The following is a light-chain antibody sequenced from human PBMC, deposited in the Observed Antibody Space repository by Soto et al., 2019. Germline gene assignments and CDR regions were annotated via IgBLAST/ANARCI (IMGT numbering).Light chain of an antibody. J-gene: IGLJ1*01. Sequence: QSVLTQPRSVSGSPGQSVTVSCIGTSXDVGDYNSVSWYQQHPGKAPKLMIYDVSKRPSGVPDRFSGSKSGNTASLTISGPQAEDEADYYCCSYVGGYSYVFGIGTKVTVL. CDR2: DVS. CDR1: SXDVGDYNS. CDR3: CSYVGGYSYV. V-gene: IGLV2-11*01.